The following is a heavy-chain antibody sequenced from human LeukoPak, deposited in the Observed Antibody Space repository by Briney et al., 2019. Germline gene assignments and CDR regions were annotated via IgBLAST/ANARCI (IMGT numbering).Heavy chain of an antibody. CDR3: AREFAPLIQLWPPSLDEHYGMDV. V-gene: IGHV1-8*01. D-gene: IGHD1-1*01. Sequence: ASVKVSCKASGYTFTSYDINWVRQATGQGLEWMGWMNPNSGNTGYAQKFQGRVTMTRNTSISTAYMELSSLRSEDTAVYYCAREFAPLIQLWPPSLDEHYGMDVWGQGTTVTVSS. J-gene: IGHJ6*02. CDR1: GYTFTSYD. CDR2: MNPNSGNT.